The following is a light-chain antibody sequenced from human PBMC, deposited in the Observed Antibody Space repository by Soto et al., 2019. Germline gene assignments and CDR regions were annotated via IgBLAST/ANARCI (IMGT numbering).Light chain of an antibody. CDR2: DVY. CDR1: GSDLGAYNS. J-gene: IGLJ1*01. CDR3: CSYATNSYV. Sequence: QSALTQPRSVSGSPGQSVTISCTGTGSDLGAYNSVSWHQQHPGRAPELIIYDVYKRPSGVPDRFSGSKSGNTASLTISGLRADDEADYYCCSYATNSYVFGTGTQLTVL. V-gene: IGLV2-11*01.